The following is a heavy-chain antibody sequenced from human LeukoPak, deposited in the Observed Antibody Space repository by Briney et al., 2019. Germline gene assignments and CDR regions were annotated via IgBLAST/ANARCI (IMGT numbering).Heavy chain of an antibody. Sequence: GGSLRLSCAASGFTLSSYAMSWVRQAPGKGLEWVSAISGSGGSTYYADSVKGRFTISRDNSKNTLYLQMNSLRAEDTAVYYCARFSLSGYSFDYWGQGTLVTVSS. CDR3: ARFSLSGYSFDY. CDR2: ISGSGGST. V-gene: IGHV3-23*01. J-gene: IGHJ4*02. CDR1: GFTLSSYA. D-gene: IGHD3-3*01.